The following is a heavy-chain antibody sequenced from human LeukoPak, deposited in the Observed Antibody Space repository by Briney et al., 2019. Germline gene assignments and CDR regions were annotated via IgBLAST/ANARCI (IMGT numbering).Heavy chain of an antibody. CDR2: DRGNA. Sequence: PSETLSLTCTVSGGSISSSNYYWAWIRQPPGQGLEWIGGDRGNAYYNPSLKSRVTISVDTSKNQFSLSLSSVTAADTAVYYCAREEDRSGDWGQGTLVTVTS. CDR3: AREEDRSGD. V-gene: IGHV4-39*07. D-gene: IGHD3-22*01. CDR1: GGSISSSNYY. J-gene: IGHJ4*02.